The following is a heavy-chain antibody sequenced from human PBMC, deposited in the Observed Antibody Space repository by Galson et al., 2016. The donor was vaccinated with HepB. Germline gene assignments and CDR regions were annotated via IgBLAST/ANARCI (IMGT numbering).Heavy chain of an antibody. Sequence: QSGAEVKKPGESLKISCTGSGYTFTSYWIGWVRQVPGKGLEWMGIIYPGDSDAIYEPSFQGHVTISADKSITTAYLHWSNLEASDSAVYYCARWGDGTDYDLDYWGQGTLVTVSS. D-gene: IGHD3-16*01. V-gene: IGHV5-51*01. J-gene: IGHJ4*02. CDR2: IYPGDSDA. CDR1: GYTFTSYW. CDR3: ARWGDGTDYDLDY.